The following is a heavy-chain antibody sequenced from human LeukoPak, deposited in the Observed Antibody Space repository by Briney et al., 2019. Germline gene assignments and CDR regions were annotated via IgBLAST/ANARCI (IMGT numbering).Heavy chain of an antibody. D-gene: IGHD1-20*01. CDR1: GFTFSDYY. CDR3: ARVGGITGTPSPDY. V-gene: IGHV3-11*05. CDR2: ISSSSSYT. Sequence: KPGGSLRLSCAASGFTFSDYYMSWIRQAPGKGLEWVSYISSSSSYTNYADSVKGRFTISRDNAKNSLYLQMNSLRAEDTAVYYCARVGGITGTPSPDYWGQGTLVTVSS. J-gene: IGHJ4*02.